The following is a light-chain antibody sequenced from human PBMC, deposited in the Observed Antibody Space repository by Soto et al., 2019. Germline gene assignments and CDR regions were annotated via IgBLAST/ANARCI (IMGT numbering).Light chain of an antibody. J-gene: IGLJ3*02. Sequence: QSVLTQSPSASASLGASVKVTCTLSSGHSSYAIAWHQQQPEKGPRYLMKVNSDGSHSKGDGIPDRFSGSSSGAERYLTISSLQSEDEADYYCQTWGTGPWVFGGGTKVTVL. CDR2: VNSDGSH. CDR3: QTWGTGPWV. V-gene: IGLV4-69*01. CDR1: SGHSSYA.